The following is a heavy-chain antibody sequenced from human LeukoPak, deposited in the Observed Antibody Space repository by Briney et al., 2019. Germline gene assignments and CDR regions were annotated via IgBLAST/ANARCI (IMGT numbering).Heavy chain of an antibody. D-gene: IGHD2-15*01. CDR3: AKASIVVVVAAFFDY. CDR1: GFTFSSYA. V-gene: IGHV3-23*01. Sequence: GGSLRLSCAASGFTFSSYAMSWVRQAPGKGLEWVSAISGSGGSTYYADSVKGRFTISRDNSKNTLYLQMNSLRAEDTAVYYCAKASIVVVVAAFFDYWGQGTLVTVPS. CDR2: ISGSGGST. J-gene: IGHJ4*02.